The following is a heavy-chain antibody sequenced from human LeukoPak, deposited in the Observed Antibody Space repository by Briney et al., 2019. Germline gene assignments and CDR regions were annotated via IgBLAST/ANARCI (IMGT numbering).Heavy chain of an antibody. CDR2: INSGGAP. V-gene: IGHV3-23*01. Sequence: GGSLRLSCAASGFTFSNYAVMWVRQAPGQGLEWVSAINSGGAPRYADSVKGRFTISRDNSKNMLYLQMNSLRAEDTAQYFCARDPNGDYIGAFEFWGQGTTVTVSS. J-gene: IGHJ6*02. D-gene: IGHD4-17*01. CDR1: GFTFSNYA. CDR3: ARDPNGDYIGAFEF.